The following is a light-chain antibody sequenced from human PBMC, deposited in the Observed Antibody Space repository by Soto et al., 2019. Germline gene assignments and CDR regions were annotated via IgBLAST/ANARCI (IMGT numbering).Light chain of an antibody. CDR1: TSTIGSNF. J-gene: IGLJ3*02. V-gene: IGLV1-44*01. CDR3: AAWDDTLKGWV. Sequence: QSVLTQPPSASGTPGQGVTISCSGSTSTIGSNFVIWYQQLPGTAPKLLIYSNNKRPSGVPDRFSGSKSGTSASLAISGLQSEDEADYYCAAWDDTLKGWVFGGGTKLTVL. CDR2: SNN.